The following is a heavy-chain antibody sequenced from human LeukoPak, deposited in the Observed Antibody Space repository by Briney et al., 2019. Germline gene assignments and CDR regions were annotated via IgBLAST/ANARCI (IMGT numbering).Heavy chain of an antibody. CDR1: GFTFSSYG. Sequence: PGGTLRLSCAASGFTFSSYGMSWVRQAPGKGLEWVSAISGSGGSTYYADSVKGRFTISRDNSKNTLYLQMNSLRAEDTAVYYCAKDRRNYYDSSGYYYGWGQGTLVTVSS. CDR3: AKDRRNYYDSSGYYYG. D-gene: IGHD3-22*01. V-gene: IGHV3-23*01. J-gene: IGHJ4*02. CDR2: ISGSGGST.